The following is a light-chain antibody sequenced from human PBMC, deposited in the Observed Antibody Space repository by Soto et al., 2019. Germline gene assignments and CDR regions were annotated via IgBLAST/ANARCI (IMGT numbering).Light chain of an antibody. CDR2: DAS. CDR3: QHRGYWPLT. V-gene: IGKV3-11*01. Sequence: EIVLTQSPATLSVSPGERATLSCRASQSVSSYLAWYQQTPGQAPRLLIYDASNRATGIPARFSGSGSGTDFTLTISSLEPEDCAVYYCQHRGYWPLTFGGGTKVEIK. CDR1: QSVSSY. J-gene: IGKJ4*01.